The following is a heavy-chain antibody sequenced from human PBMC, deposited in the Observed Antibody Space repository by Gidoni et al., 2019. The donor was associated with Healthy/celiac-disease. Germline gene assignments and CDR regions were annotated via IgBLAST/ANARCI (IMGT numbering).Heavy chain of an antibody. V-gene: IGHV3-30*03. CDR3: ATDLSGGRDY. J-gene: IGHJ4*02. Sequence: QVQLVESGGGVVQPGRCRSRSCAAAGFTFSSHGMHWVRQAPGKGLEWVAVISYDGSNKYSADSVKGRFTISRDNSTNTLYLQMNSLRAEDPAVYYCATDLSGGRDYWGQGTLVTVSS. D-gene: IGHD2-15*01. CDR2: ISYDGSNK. CDR1: GFTFSSHG.